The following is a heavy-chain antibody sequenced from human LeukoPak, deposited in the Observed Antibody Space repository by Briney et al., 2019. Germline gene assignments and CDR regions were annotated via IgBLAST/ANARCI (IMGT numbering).Heavy chain of an antibody. V-gene: IGHV3-20*04. CDR1: TLTIGVYG. J-gene: IGHJ4*02. CDR3: ARDLSASWYFLVY. D-gene: IGHD6-13*01. CDR2: IDWSGDAT. Sequence: GGSQSLSCGASTLTIGVYGMSGVRQAPGKGLEWVSGIDWSGDATSYSDSVKGRFTISRDNAKNSLYLQMTSLRAEDTAVYYCARDLSASWYFLVYWAQGTLVTVSS.